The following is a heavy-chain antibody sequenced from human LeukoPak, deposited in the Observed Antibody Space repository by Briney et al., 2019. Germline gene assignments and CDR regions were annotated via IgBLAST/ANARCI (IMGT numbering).Heavy chain of an antibody. CDR1: GYSISSGYY. CDR2: IYHSGST. CDR3: ARGNDLRTYYYGSGSDY. Sequence: SETLSLTCTVSGYSISSGYYWGWIRQPPGKGLEWIGSIYHSGSTYYNPSLKSRVTISVDKSKNQFSLKLSSVTAADTAVYYCARGNDLRTYYYGSGSDYWGQGTLVTVSS. J-gene: IGHJ4*02. D-gene: IGHD3-10*01. V-gene: IGHV4-38-2*02.